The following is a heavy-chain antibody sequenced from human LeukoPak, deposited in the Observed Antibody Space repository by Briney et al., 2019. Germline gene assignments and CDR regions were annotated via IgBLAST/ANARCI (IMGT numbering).Heavy chain of an antibody. Sequence: ASVKVSCKASGYTFTVYYMHWVRQAPGQGLEWMGWINPNSGGTNYAQNFQGRVTMTRDTSISTAYMELSRLRSDDTAVYYCARDGNWGSLRGAFDIWGQGAMVTVSS. J-gene: IGHJ3*02. V-gene: IGHV1-2*02. CDR1: GYTFTVYY. CDR2: INPNSGGT. CDR3: ARDGNWGSLRGAFDI. D-gene: IGHD7-27*01.